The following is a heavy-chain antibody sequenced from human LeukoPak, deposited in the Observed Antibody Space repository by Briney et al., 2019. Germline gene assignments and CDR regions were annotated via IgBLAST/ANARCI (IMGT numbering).Heavy chain of an antibody. Sequence: SVKVSCKASGGTFSSYAISWVRQAPGQGLEWMGGIIPIFGTANYAQKFQGRVTITADESTSTAYMELSSLRSEDTAVYYCARRGGWYGGWFDPWGQGTLVTVSS. V-gene: IGHV1-69*01. J-gene: IGHJ5*02. CDR3: ARRGGWYGGWFDP. D-gene: IGHD6-19*01. CDR2: IIPIFGTA. CDR1: GGTFSSYA.